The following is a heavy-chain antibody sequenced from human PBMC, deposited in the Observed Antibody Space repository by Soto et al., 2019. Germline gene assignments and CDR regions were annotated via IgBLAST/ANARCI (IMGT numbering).Heavy chain of an antibody. J-gene: IGHJ4*02. CDR1: GFTFSSYA. Sequence: LRLSCAASGFTFSSYAMSWVRQAPGKGLGWVSAISGSGGSTYYADSVKGRFTISRDNSKNTLYLQMNSLRAEDTAVYYCAKDQEQTYYYDSSGYYGYWGQGTLVTVSS. CDR3: AKDQEQTYYYDSSGYYGY. CDR2: ISGSGGST. V-gene: IGHV3-23*01. D-gene: IGHD3-22*01.